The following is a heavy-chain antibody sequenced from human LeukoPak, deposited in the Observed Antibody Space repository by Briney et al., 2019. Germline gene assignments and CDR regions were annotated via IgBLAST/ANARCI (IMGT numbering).Heavy chain of an antibody. V-gene: IGHV4-34*01. CDR1: GGSFSGYY. D-gene: IGHD2-21*02. Sequence: LETLSLTCAVYGGSFSGYYWSWIRQPPGKGLEWIGEINHSGSTNYNPSLKSRVTISVDTSKNQFSLRLSSVTAADTAIYYCAKSLYCGDDCFWGPGTMVTVSS. CDR2: INHSGST. CDR3: AKSLYCGDDCF. J-gene: IGHJ3*01.